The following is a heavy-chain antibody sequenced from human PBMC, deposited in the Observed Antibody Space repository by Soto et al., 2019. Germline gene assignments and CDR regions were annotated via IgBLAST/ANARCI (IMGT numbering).Heavy chain of an antibody. Sequence: GASVKVSCKASGYTFTGYYMHWVRQAPGQGLEWMGWINPNSGGTNYAQKFQGWVTMTRDTSISTAYMELSRLRSDDTAVYYCARRVIVVVPSTDPIMNYAMDVWGQGTTVTVSS. CDR3: ARRVIVVVPSTDPIMNYAMDV. J-gene: IGHJ6*02. V-gene: IGHV1-2*04. CDR2: INPNSGGT. CDR1: GYTFTGYY. D-gene: IGHD2-15*01.